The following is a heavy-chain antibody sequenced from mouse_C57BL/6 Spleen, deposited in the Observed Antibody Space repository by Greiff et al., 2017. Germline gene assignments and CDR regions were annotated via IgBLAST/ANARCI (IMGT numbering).Heavy chain of an antibody. V-gene: IGHV5-17*01. CDR1: GFTFSDYG. D-gene: IGHD1-1*01. CDR3: GGDYGSSYWYFDV. J-gene: IGHJ1*03. CDR2: ISSGSGTI. Sequence: EVQVVESGGGLVKPGGSLKLSCAASGFTFSDYGMHWVRQAPEKGLEWVAYISSGSGTIYYADKVKGRFTISRDNAKNTLFLQMTSLRSEDAAMYYYGGDYGSSYWYFDVWGKGTTVTVSS.